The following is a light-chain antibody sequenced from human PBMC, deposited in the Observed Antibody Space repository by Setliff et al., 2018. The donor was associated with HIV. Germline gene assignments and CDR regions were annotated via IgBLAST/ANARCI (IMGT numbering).Light chain of an antibody. CDR1: SSDVGGYNY. Sequence: QSALTQPASVSGSPGQSITISCTGTSSDVGGYNYVSWYQQHPGKAPKLMIFDVSYRPSGVSNRFSGSKSGNTASLTISGLKAEDEADYFCSSYTSSSTYVFGAGTKVTVL. CDR3: SSYTSSSTYV. V-gene: IGLV2-14*03. CDR2: DVS. J-gene: IGLJ1*01.